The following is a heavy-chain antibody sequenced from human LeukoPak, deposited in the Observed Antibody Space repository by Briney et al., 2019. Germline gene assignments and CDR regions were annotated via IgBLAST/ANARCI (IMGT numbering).Heavy chain of an antibody. CDR2: ISSDGRYK. J-gene: IGHJ4*02. D-gene: IGHD5-12*01. V-gene: IGHV3-30*04. Sequence: GGSLRLSCAASGFTFSGYTMHWVRQAPGKGLEWVAFISSDGRYKSHADSVKGRFTISRDNSKNTLYLQMNSLRTEDTAVYYCARSAAAGRIVATFGYWGQGTLVIVSS. CDR1: GFTFSGYT. CDR3: ARSAAAGRIVATFGY.